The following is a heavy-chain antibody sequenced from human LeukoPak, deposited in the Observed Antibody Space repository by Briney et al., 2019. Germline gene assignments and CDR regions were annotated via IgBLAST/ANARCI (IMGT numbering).Heavy chain of an antibody. D-gene: IGHD3-22*01. CDR3: ARADRQYYYDSSGYLDY. CDR1: GGSFSGYY. J-gene: IGHJ4*02. Sequence: SETLSLTCAVYGGSFSGYYWSWIRQPPGKGLEWTREINHSGSTNYNPSLKSRVTISVDTSKNQFSLKLSSVTAADTAVYYCARADRQYYYDSSGYLDYWGQGTLVTVSS. V-gene: IGHV4-34*01. CDR2: INHSGST.